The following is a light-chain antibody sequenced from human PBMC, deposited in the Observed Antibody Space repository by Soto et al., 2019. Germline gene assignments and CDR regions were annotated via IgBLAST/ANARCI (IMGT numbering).Light chain of an antibody. CDR1: QTILYSPNNKNQ. J-gene: IGKJ3*01. V-gene: IGKV4-1*01. CDR2: WAS. CDR3: QQFYNIPFT. Sequence: DIVMTQSPDSLAVSLGERATIICKSSQTILYSPNNKNQLAWYQQKPGQPPKLLINWASTRESGVPDRFSGSGSVTDFTLTISSLQAEDVAVYYCQQFYNIPFTFGPGTKVDIK.